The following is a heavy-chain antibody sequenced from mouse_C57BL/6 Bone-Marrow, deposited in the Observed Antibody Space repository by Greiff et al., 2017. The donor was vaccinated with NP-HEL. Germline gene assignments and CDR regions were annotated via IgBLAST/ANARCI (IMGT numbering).Heavy chain of an antibody. CDR1: GYPFTSFW. V-gene: IGHV1-69*01. CDR2: IDPSDSYT. CDR3: AREGVITTIFDY. Sequence: QVQLQQSGAELVMPGASVKLSCKASGYPFTSFWMHWVKQRPGQGLEWIGEIDPSDSYTNYNQKFKGKSTLTVDKSSSTAYMQLSSLTSEDSAVYYCAREGVITTIFDYWGQGTTLTVSS. J-gene: IGHJ2*01. D-gene: IGHD1-1*01.